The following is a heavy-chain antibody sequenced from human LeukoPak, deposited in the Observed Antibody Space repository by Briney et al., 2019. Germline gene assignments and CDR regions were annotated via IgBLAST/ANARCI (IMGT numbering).Heavy chain of an antibody. D-gene: IGHD5-12*01. Sequence: NPGGSLRLSCAASGFTFSSYSMNWVRQAPGKGPEWVSSISSSSSYIYYADSAKGRFTISRDNAKNSLYLQMNSLRAEDTAVYYCARVRVVATIEDAFDIWGQGTMVTVSS. CDR1: GFTFSSYS. CDR2: ISSSSSYI. CDR3: ARVRVVATIEDAFDI. V-gene: IGHV3-21*01. J-gene: IGHJ3*02.